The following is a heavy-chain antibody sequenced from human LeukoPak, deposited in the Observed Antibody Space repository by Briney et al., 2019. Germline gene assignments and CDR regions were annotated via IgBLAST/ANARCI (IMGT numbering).Heavy chain of an antibody. CDR3: ARVEYSSSSDLNWFDP. CDR1: GGSISSYY. J-gene: IGHJ5*02. V-gene: IGHV4-59*01. Sequence: SETLSLTCTVSGGSISSYYWSWIRQPPGKGLEWSGYIYYSGSTNYNPSLKSRVTISVDTSKNQFSLKLSSVTAADTAVYYCARVEYSSSSDLNWFDPWGQGTLVTVSS. D-gene: IGHD6-6*01. CDR2: IYYSGST.